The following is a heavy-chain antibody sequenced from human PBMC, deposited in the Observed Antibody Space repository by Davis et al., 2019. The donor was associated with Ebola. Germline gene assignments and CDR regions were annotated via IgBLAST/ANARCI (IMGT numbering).Heavy chain of an antibody. CDR1: GGSISSYY. CDR3: ARLSYYYDSSGLGNWFDP. D-gene: IGHD3-22*01. CDR2: IYYSGNT. J-gene: IGHJ5*02. Sequence: SETLSLTCTVSGGSISSYYWSWIRQPPGKGLEWIGYIYYSGNTNYNPSLKSRVTISVDTSKSQFSLKLSSVTAADTAVYYCARLSYYYDSSGLGNWFDPWGQGTLVTVSS. V-gene: IGHV4-59*08.